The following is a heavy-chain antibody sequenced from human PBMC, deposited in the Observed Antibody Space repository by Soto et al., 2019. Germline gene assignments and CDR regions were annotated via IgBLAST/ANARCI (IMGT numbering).Heavy chain of an antibody. CDR1: GGTFSSYA. Sequence: ASVKVSCKASGGTFSSYAISWVRQAPGQGLEWMGGIIPIFGTANYAQKFQGRVTITADESTSTAYMELSSLRSEDTAVYYCARDNAPSPDYGVPNYGMDVWGQGTTVTVSS. V-gene: IGHV1-69*13. CDR3: ARDNAPSPDYGVPNYGMDV. CDR2: IIPIFGTA. D-gene: IGHD4-17*01. J-gene: IGHJ6*02.